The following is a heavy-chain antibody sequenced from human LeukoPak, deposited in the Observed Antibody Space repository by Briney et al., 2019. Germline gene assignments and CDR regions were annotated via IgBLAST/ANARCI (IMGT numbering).Heavy chain of an antibody. Sequence: SETLSLTCAVYGGSFSGYYWSWIRQPPGKGLEWIGEINHSGSTNYNPSLKSRVTISVDTSKNQFSLKLSSVTAADAAVYYCARAITGRGSRWGQGTLVTVSP. CDR3: ARAITGRGSR. CDR2: INHSGST. CDR1: GGSFSGYY. J-gene: IGHJ4*02. D-gene: IGHD1-20*01. V-gene: IGHV4-34*01.